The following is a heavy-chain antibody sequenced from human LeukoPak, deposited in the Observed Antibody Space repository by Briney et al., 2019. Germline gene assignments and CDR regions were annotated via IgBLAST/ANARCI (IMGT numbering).Heavy chain of an antibody. CDR3: AKDYRIGYSDHFDY. V-gene: IGHV3-23*01. Sequence: GGSLRLSCVGPGFTFSSHAMSWVRQAPEKGLEWVSGIYESGQTTHYADSVKGRFSISRDNSKNTLYLQMDSLRGEDTAIYYCAKDYRIGYSDHFDYWGQGALVTVSS. J-gene: IGHJ4*02. CDR2: IYESGQTT. CDR1: GFTFSSHA. D-gene: IGHD2-21*01.